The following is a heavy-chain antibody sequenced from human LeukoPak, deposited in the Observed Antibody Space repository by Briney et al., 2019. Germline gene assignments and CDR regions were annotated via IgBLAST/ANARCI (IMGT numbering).Heavy chain of an antibody. CDR3: ASDYVWGSYRFEY. J-gene: IGHJ4*02. Sequence: GGSLRLSCAASGFTFSSYWMSWVRQAPGKGLEWVANIKQDGSEKFYVDSVKGRFTISRDNAKNSLYLQMNSLRAEDTAVYYCASDYVWGSYRFEYWGQGTLVTVSP. V-gene: IGHV3-7*01. D-gene: IGHD3-16*02. CDR2: IKQDGSEK. CDR1: GFTFSSYW.